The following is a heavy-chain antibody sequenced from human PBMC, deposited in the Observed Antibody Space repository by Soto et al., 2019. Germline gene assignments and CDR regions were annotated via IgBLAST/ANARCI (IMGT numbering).Heavy chain of an antibody. Sequence: SETLSLTCAVYGGFLSESYWTWIRQPPGKGLEWIGEINHVGGTNYNPSLKSRVTMSVDTSQNQFSLRLISVTAADTAMYFCVRIRYQLPSSVLWLDPWGQGTPITVSS. D-gene: IGHD3-16*01. CDR3: VRIRYQLPSSVLWLDP. V-gene: IGHV4-34*01. J-gene: IGHJ5*02. CDR2: INHVGGT. CDR1: GGFLSESY.